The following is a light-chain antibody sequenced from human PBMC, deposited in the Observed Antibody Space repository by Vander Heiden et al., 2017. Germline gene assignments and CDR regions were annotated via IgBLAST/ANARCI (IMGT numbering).Light chain of an antibody. J-gene: IGLJ1*01. V-gene: IGLV2-14*01. CDR3: SSYTSSNTLDV. CDR1: SSDVGVYNY. CDR2: DVS. Sequence: QSALTQPASVSGSPGQSIPISCTGTSSDVGVYNYVSWYQQHPGKAPKLMIYDVSNRPSGVSNRFSGAKSGNTASLTISGLQAEDEADYYCSSYTSSNTLDVFGTGTKVTVL.